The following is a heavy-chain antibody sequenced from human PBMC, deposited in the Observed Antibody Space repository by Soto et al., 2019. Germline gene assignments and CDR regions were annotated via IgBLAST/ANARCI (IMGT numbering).Heavy chain of an antibody. V-gene: IGHV4-30-4*01. CDR3: ARYDYDILTGYSY. J-gene: IGHJ4*02. Sequence: SETLSLTCTVSGGSISSGDYYWSWIRQPPGEGLEWIGYIYYSGSTYYNPSLKSRVTISVDTSKNQFSLKLSSVTAADTAVYYCARYDYDILTGYSYWGQGTLVTVSS. CDR2: IYYSGST. CDR1: GGSISSGDYY. D-gene: IGHD3-9*01.